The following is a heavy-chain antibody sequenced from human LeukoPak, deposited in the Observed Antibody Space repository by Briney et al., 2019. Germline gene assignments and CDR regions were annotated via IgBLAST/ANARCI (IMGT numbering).Heavy chain of an antibody. Sequence: GGSLRLSRTASGFTFSGYEMNWVRQAPGKGLEWVSYISSSGNSIYYADSVKGRFTISRDNAKNSLYLQMNSLRAEDMAVYYCARGRFGSCWGQGTLVTVSS. V-gene: IGHV3-48*03. CDR2: ISSSGNSI. J-gene: IGHJ1*01. CDR3: ARGRFGSC. D-gene: IGHD6-13*01. CDR1: GFTFSGYE.